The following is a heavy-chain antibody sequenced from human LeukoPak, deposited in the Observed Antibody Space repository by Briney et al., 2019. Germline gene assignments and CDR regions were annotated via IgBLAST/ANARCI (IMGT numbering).Heavy chain of an antibody. V-gene: IGHV1-69*04. D-gene: IGHD3-9*01. CDR1: GGTFSSYA. CDR3: ARSYDILTGYSPDYYFDY. J-gene: IGHJ4*02. Sequence: SVKVSCKASGGTFSSYAISWVRQAPGHGLEWMGRIIPILGIANYAQKFQGRVTITADKSTSTAYMELSSLRSEDTAVYYCARSYDILTGYSPDYYFDYWGQGTLVTVSS. CDR2: IIPILGIA.